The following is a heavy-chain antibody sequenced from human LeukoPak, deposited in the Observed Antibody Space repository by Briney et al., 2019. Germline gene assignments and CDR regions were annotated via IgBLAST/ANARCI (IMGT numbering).Heavy chain of an antibody. CDR1: GGTFSSYA. CDR3: AREQPYLQGSYDFWSATRGWFDP. Sequence: GASVKVSCKASGGTFSSYAISWVRQAPGQGLEWMGGIIPIFGTANYAQKFQGRVTITTDESTSTAYMELSSLRSEDTAVYYCAREQPYLQGSYDFWSATRGWFDPWGQGTLVTVSS. D-gene: IGHD3-3*01. V-gene: IGHV1-69*05. CDR2: IIPIFGTA. J-gene: IGHJ5*02.